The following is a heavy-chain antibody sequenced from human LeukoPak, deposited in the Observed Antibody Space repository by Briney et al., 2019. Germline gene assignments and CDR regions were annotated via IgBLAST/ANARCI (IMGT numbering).Heavy chain of an antibody. V-gene: IGHV1-2*02. CDR1: GYTFTGYY. CDR3: ASTDWITMVRGVNFDY. CDR2: INPNSGGT. D-gene: IGHD3-10*01. Sequence: ASVKVSCKASGYTFTGYYMHWVRQAPGQGLEWMGWINPNSGGTNYAQKFQGRVTMTRDTSISTAYMELSRPRSDDTAVYYCASTDWITMVRGVNFDYWGQGTLVTVSS. J-gene: IGHJ4*02.